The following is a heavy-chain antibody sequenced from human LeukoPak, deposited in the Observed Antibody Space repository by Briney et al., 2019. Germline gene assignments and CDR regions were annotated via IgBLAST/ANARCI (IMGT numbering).Heavy chain of an antibody. D-gene: IGHD2-2*01. CDR1: GGSISSYY. Sequence: SETLSLTCTVSGGSISSYYWSWIRQPPGKGLEWIGYIYYSGSTNYNPSLKSRVTISVDTSKNQFSLKLSSVTAADTAVYYCANIEDIVVVPAATFDYWGQGTLVTVSS. CDR3: ANIEDIVVVPAATFDY. J-gene: IGHJ4*02. V-gene: IGHV4-59*01. CDR2: IYYSGST.